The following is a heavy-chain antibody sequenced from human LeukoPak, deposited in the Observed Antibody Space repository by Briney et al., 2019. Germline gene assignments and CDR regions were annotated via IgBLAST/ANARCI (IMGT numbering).Heavy chain of an antibody. Sequence: GESLKISCKGSGYSFTSYWIGWVRQMPGKGLEWMGIIYPGDSDTRYSPSFQGQVTISADKSISTAYLQWSSLKASDTAMYHCASSPTGGGGLYYYGMDVWGQGTTVTVSS. CDR2: IYPGDSDT. CDR1: GYSFTSYW. J-gene: IGHJ6*02. CDR3: ASSPTGGGGLYYYGMDV. V-gene: IGHV5-51*01. D-gene: IGHD4-23*01.